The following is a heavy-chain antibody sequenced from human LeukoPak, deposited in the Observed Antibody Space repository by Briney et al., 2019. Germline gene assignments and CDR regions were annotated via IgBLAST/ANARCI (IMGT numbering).Heavy chain of an antibody. Sequence: PGGSLRLSCAASGFTFDDYGMSWVRQAPGKGLEWVSAISDSGNTYHADSVKGRFTISRDSSKNTLFLQINRLRPEDAAVYYCAKAPVTTCRGAYCYPFDYWGQGTLVTVSS. V-gene: IGHV3-23*01. CDR1: GFTFDDYG. D-gene: IGHD2-21*01. CDR2: ISDSGNT. CDR3: AKAPVTTCRGAYCYPFDY. J-gene: IGHJ4*02.